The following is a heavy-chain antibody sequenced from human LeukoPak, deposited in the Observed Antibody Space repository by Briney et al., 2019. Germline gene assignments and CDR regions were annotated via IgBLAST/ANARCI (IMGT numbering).Heavy chain of an antibody. CDR1: GFTFSDHA. CDR3: ARLSGGGFGKYYFDY. D-gene: IGHD2-15*01. V-gene: IGHV3-21*01. J-gene: IGHJ4*02. CDR2: VSTTSSNI. Sequence: GGSLRLSCAASGFTFSDHAMEWVRQAPGKGLEWVSSVSTTSSNIYYADSVRGRFTISRDNAKNSLYLQMNSLRAEDTAVYYCARLSGGGFGKYYFDYWGQGILDTVSS.